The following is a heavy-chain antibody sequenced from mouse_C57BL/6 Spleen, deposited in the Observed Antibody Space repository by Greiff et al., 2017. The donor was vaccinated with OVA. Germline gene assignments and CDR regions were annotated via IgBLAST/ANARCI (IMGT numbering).Heavy chain of an antibody. CDR2: INPNNGGT. CDR3: ARIEGFAY. J-gene: IGHJ3*01. Sequence: EVQLQQSGPELVKPGASVKISCKASGYTFTDYYMNWVKQSPGKSLEWIGDINPNNGGTSYNQKFKGKATLTVDKSSSTAYMELRSLTSEDSAVYYCARIEGFAYWGQGTLVTVSA. V-gene: IGHV1-26*01. CDR1: GYTFTDYY.